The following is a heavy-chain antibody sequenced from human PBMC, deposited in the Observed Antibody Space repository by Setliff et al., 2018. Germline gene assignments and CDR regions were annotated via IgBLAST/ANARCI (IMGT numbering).Heavy chain of an antibody. Sequence: GGSLRLSCEASGFIFSSLWMNWVRQGPGKGLEWVAYISSSGSIYYANSVKGRFTISRDNAKNSLYLQMNSLRAEDTAVYYCARDGGMGMIKGYYYGLDVWGQGTSVTVSS. CDR3: ARDGGMGMIKGYYYGLDV. J-gene: IGHJ6*02. CDR2: ISSSGSI. V-gene: IGHV3-48*04. D-gene: IGHD3-16*01. CDR1: GFIFSSLW.